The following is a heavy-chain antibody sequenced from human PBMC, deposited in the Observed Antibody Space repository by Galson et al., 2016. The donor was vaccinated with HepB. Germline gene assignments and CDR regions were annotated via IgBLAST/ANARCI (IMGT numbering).Heavy chain of an antibody. CDR1: GFTFSTYS. J-gene: IGHJ3*02. V-gene: IGHV3-21*01. CDR3: ARDTVVMVVAALVFDI. D-gene: IGHD2-15*01. Sequence: SLRLSCAASGFTFSTYSMNWVRQAPGKGLDWVSSISSSSSYIYYADSVKGRFTISRDNAKNSLYLQMNSLRAEDTAVYYCARDTVVMVVAALVFDIWGQGTMVTVSS. CDR2: ISSSSSYI.